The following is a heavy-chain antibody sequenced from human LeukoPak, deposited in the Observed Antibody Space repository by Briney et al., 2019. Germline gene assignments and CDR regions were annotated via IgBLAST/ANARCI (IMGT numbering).Heavy chain of an antibody. Sequence: GGSLRLSCAASGFTVSSNYMSWVRQAPGKGLEWVSVIYSGGSTYYADSVKGRFTISRDNSKNTLYLQMNSLRPEDTAVYYCAKVNKGGYDSFDYWGQGTLVTVSS. CDR3: AKVNKGGYDSFDY. V-gene: IGHV3-66*01. CDR2: IYSGGST. D-gene: IGHD5-12*01. J-gene: IGHJ4*02. CDR1: GFTVSSNY.